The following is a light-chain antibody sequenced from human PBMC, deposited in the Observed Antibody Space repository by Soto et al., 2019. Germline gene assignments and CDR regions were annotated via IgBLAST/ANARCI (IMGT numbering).Light chain of an antibody. CDR2: GNS. Sequence: QSVLTQPPSVSGAPGQRVTISCTGSSSNNPAGYDVHWYQQLPGTAPKLLIYGNSNRPSGVPDRFSGSKSGTSASLAITGLQAEDEADYYCQSYDSSLSGVVFGGGTKLTVL. V-gene: IGLV1-40*01. CDR1: SSNNPAGYD. J-gene: IGLJ2*01. CDR3: QSYDSSLSGVV.